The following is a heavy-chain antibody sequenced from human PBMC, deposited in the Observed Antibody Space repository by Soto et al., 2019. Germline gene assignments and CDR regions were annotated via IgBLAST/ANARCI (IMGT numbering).Heavy chain of an antibody. CDR3: ARGAATGYFDY. CDR1: GGSISSYY. Sequence: SETLSLTCTVSGGSISSYYWSWIRQPPGKGLEWIGYIYYSGSTNYNPSLKSRVTISVDTSKNQFSLKLSSVTAADTAVYYCARGAATGYFDYWGQGTLVTVSS. D-gene: IGHD2-15*01. J-gene: IGHJ4*02. CDR2: IYYSGST. V-gene: IGHV4-59*01.